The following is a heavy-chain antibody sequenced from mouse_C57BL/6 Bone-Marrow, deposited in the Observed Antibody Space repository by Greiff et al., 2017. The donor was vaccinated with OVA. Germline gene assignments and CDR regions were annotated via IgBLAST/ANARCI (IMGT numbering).Heavy chain of an antibody. J-gene: IGHJ3*01. Sequence: EVQLVESGGGLVQPKGSLKLSCAASGFSFNTYAMNWVRQAPGKGLEWVARIRSKSNNYATYYADSVKDRFTISRDDSESMLYLQMNNLKTEDTAMYYCVRGGYDGYYVWFAYWGQGTLVTVSA. V-gene: IGHV10-1*01. CDR3: VRGGYDGYYVWFAY. CDR2: IRSKSNNYAT. D-gene: IGHD2-3*01. CDR1: GFSFNTYA.